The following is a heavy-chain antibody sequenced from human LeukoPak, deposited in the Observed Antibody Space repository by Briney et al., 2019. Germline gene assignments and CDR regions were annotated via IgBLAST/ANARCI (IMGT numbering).Heavy chain of an antibody. CDR3: AKIAEAVSSKYYFDY. D-gene: IGHD2-21*01. J-gene: IGHJ4*02. CDR2: ISGSGGST. V-gene: IGHV3-23*01. Sequence: GGSLRLSCAASVFTFSSYAMSWVRQAPGKGLEWVSAISGSGGSTYYADSVKGRFTISRDNSKNTLYLQMNSLRAEDTAVYYCAKIAEAVSSKYYFDYWGQGTLVTVSS. CDR1: VFTFSSYA.